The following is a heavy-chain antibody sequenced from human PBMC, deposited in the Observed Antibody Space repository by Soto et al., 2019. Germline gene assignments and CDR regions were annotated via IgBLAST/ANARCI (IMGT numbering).Heavy chain of an antibody. CDR3: ARAVVVVAATGWFDP. D-gene: IGHD2-15*01. V-gene: IGHV4-34*01. J-gene: IGHJ5*02. Sequence: SETLSLTCAVYGGSFSGYYWSWIRQPPGKGLEWIGELNHSVSTNYNPSLKSRVTISVDTSKNQFSLKLSSVTAADTAVYYCARAVVVVAATGWFDPWGQGTLVTVSS. CDR2: LNHSVST. CDR1: GGSFSGYY.